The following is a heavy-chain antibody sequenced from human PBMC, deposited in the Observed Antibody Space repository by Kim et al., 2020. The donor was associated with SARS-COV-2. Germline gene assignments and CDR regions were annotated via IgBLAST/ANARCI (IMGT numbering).Heavy chain of an antibody. CDR3: ARDRSSGWYYFDY. D-gene: IGHD6-19*01. V-gene: IGHV3-33*01. J-gene: IGHJ4*02. CDR2: IWYDGSNK. Sequence: GGSLRLSCAASGFTFSSYGMHWVRQAPGKGLEWVAAIWYDGSNKYYADSVKGRFTISRDNSKNTLYLQMNSLRAEDTAVYYCARDRSSGWYYFDYCGQGTLVPLSS. CDR1: GFTFSSYG.